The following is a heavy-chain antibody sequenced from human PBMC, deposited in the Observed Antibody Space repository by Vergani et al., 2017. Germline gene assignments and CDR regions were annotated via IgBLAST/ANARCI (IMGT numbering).Heavy chain of an antibody. CDR1: GFTFSSYG. J-gene: IGHJ4*02. Sequence: QVQLVESGGGVVQPGRSLRLSCAASGFTFSSYGMHWVRQAPGKGLEWVAVISYDGSNKYYADSVKGRFTISRDNSKNTLYLQMNSLRAEDTAVYYCAKDLSVWWELLRFSPPDYWGQGTLVTVSS. CDR2: ISYDGSNK. V-gene: IGHV3-30*18. D-gene: IGHD1-26*01. CDR3: AKDLSVWWELLRFSPPDY.